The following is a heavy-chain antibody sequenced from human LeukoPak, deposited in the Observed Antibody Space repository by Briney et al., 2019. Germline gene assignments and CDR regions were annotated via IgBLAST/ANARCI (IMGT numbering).Heavy chain of an antibody. D-gene: IGHD6-13*01. CDR2: IIPIFGTA. V-gene: IGHV1-69*05. J-gene: IGHJ3*02. CDR1: GGTFSSYA. CDR3: ARDAIAAVYDAFDI. Sequence: APMKVSCKASGGTFSSYAISWVRQAPGQGLEWMGRIIPIFGTANYAQKFQGRVTITTDESTSTAYMELSSLRSEDTAVYYCARDAIAAVYDAFDIWGQGTMVTVSS.